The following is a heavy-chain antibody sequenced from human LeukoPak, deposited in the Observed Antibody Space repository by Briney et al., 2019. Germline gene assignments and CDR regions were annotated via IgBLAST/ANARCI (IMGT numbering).Heavy chain of an antibody. V-gene: IGHV4-39*07. CDR2: IYYSGST. CDR3: ARGPRITIFGVPLKHYYYMDV. Sequence: SETLSLTCTVSGGSISSSSYYWGWIRQPPGKGLEWIGSIYYSGSTYYNPSLKSRVTISVDTSKNQFSLKLSSVTAADTAVYYCARGPRITIFGVPLKHYYYMDVWGKGTTVTVSS. D-gene: IGHD3-3*01. CDR1: GGSISSSSYY. J-gene: IGHJ6*03.